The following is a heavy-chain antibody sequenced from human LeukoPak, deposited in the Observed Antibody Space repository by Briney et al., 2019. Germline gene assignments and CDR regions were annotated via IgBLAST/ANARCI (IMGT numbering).Heavy chain of an antibody. Sequence: PGGSLRLSCAASGFTFSAFAMSWVRQAPGKGLEWVSGITGLTNNTYYAASVKGRFTVSRDNSKNTLYLQTKSLRVDDTAVYYCAKGNGPGDTFDFWGQGTLVTVSS. V-gene: IGHV3-23*01. J-gene: IGHJ4*02. CDR2: ITGLTNNT. CDR3: AKGNGPGDTFDF. CDR1: GFTFSAFA. D-gene: IGHD7-27*01.